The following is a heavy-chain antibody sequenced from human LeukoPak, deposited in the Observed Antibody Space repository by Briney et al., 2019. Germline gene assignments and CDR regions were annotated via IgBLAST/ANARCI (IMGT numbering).Heavy chain of an antibody. CDR2: ISSSGSTI. D-gene: IGHD4/OR15-4a*01. Sequence: PGGSLRLSCAASGFTFSSYEMNWVRQAPGKGLEWVSYISSSGSTIYYADSVEGRFTISRDNAKNSLYLQMNSLRAEDTAVYYCARRAGAYSHPYDYWGQGTLVTVSS. CDR1: GFTFSSYE. CDR3: ARRAGAYSHPYDY. J-gene: IGHJ4*02. V-gene: IGHV3-48*03.